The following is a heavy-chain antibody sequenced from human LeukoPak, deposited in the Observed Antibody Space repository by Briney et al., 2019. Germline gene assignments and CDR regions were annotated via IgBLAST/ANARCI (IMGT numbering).Heavy chain of an antibody. J-gene: IGHJ6*03. CDR3: ARNGQQLVPRAPDYYMDV. V-gene: IGHV1-2*02. CDR1: GYTFTGYY. D-gene: IGHD6-13*01. Sequence: ASVKVSCKASGYTFTGYYMHWVRQAPGQGLEWMGWINPNSGGTNYAQKFQGRVTMTRDTSISTAYMELSRLRSDDTAVYYCARNGQQLVPRAPDYYMDVWGKGTTVTVSS. CDR2: INPNSGGT.